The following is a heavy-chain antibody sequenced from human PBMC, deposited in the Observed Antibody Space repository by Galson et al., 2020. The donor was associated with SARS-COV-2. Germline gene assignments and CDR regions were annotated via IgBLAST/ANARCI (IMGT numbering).Heavy chain of an antibody. CDR1: GFTFSSYW. Sequence: GGSLRLSCAASGFTFSSYWMHWVRQAPGKGLVWVSRIYSEGSSTSYADSVKGRFTISGDNAKNTLYLQMNSLRAEDTAVYYCARGDMGNDDFDYWGQVTLVTVSS. J-gene: IGHJ4*02. D-gene: IGHD7-27*01. CDR2: IYSEGSST. V-gene: IGHV3-74*01. CDR3: ARGDMGNDDFDY.